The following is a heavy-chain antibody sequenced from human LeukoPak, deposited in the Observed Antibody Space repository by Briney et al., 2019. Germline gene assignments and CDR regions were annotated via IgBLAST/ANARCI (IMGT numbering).Heavy chain of an antibody. J-gene: IGHJ1*01. V-gene: IGHV4-4*09. CDR3: GRGHRYSRD. CDR1: GDSVTSGY. CDR2: IYDSGIT. Sequence: PSETLSLPCTVSGDSVTSGYWSWIRQPPGKGLEWIGYIYDSGITDYNPSLKSRLTISVDTSNNQFSLTLSSVTAADTAVYCAGRGHRYSRDWGQGILVTVSS. D-gene: IGHD2-15*01.